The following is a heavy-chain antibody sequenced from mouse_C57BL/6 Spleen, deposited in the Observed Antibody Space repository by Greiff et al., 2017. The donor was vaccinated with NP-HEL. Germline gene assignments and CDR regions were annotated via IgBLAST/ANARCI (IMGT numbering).Heavy chain of an antibody. CDR3: ARDGSSPLAY. CDR1: GYTFTSYW. CDR2: IDPSDSGT. V-gene: IGHV1-52*01. Sequence: QVQLQQPGAELVRPGSSVKLSCKASGYTFTSYWMHWVKQRPIQGLEWIGNIDPSDSGTHYNQKFKDKATLTVDKSSSTAYMQLSSLTSEDSAVYYVARDGSSPLAYWGQGTLVTVSA. J-gene: IGHJ3*01. D-gene: IGHD1-1*01.